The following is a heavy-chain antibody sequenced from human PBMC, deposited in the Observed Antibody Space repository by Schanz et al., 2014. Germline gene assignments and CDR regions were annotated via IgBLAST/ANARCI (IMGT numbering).Heavy chain of an antibody. V-gene: IGHV3-23*04. J-gene: IGHJ3*01. CDR2: VYMSAAST. D-gene: IGHD5-12*01. Sequence: VQLVESGGGLVKPGGSLRLSCTASGFTFRDYQMTWIRQAPGKGLEWVSTVYMSAASTRYADSVKGRFIISRDSSKNTLFLQMNSLRPEDTALYFCARDEGRDGYNLAFDVWGQGTLVTVSS. CDR3: ARDEGRDGYNLAFDV. CDR1: GFTFRDYQ.